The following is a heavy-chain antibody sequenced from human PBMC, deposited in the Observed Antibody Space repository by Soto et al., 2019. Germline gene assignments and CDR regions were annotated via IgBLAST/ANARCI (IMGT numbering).Heavy chain of an antibody. V-gene: IGHV4-39*01. D-gene: IGHD3-16*01. Sequence: QLQLQESGPGLVKPSETLSLTCTVSGGSISSSSYYWGWIRQPPGKGLEWIGSIYYSGSTYYNPSLKSRVTISVDTSKNQFSLKLSSVTAADTAVYYCARLLPSPNILQGGYFDYWGQGTLVTVSS. J-gene: IGHJ4*02. CDR2: IYYSGST. CDR3: ARLLPSPNILQGGYFDY. CDR1: GGSISSSSYY.